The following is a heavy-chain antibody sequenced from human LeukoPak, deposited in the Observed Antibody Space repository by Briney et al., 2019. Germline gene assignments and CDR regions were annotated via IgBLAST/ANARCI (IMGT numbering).Heavy chain of an antibody. CDR1: GFTFSSYS. CDR3: ARDHFSCSGGSCYSSLYYFDY. V-gene: IGHV3-21*01. J-gene: IGHJ4*02. D-gene: IGHD2-15*01. Sequence: GGSLRLSCAASGFTFSSYSMNWVRQAPGKGLEWASSISSSSSYIYYADSAKGRFTVSRDNAKNSLYLQMNSLRAEDTAVYYCARDHFSCSGGSCYSSLYYFDYWGQGTLVIVSS. CDR2: ISSSSSYI.